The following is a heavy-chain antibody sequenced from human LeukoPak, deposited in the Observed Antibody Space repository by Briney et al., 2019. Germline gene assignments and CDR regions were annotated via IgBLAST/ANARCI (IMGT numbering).Heavy chain of an antibody. V-gene: IGHV4-34*01. Sequence: PSETLSLTCAVYGGSLRGYFWNWIRQSPGKGLEWIGEVNHSGSTNYNPSLKSRVTISVDTSKNQFSLKLSSVTAADTAVYYCARVSTSFEAHNYYMDVGGKGTTVTVS. CDR2: VNHSGST. D-gene: IGHD2-2*01. CDR1: GGSLRGYF. J-gene: IGHJ6*03. CDR3: ARVSTSFEAHNYYMDV.